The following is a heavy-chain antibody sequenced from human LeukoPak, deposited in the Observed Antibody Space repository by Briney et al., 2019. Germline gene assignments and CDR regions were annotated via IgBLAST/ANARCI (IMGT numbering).Heavy chain of an antibody. D-gene: IGHD3-22*01. J-gene: IGHJ3*01. CDR1: GGTFTYYA. Sequence: SVKVSCKTSGGTFTYYAYGWVRQAPGRGLEWMGDITPTFASTNFAQRFLGRLTFTADESSSTVYMELNSLRSEDTAIYYCARGDFFDSAAREPFDVWGQGTLVIVSS. V-gene: IGHV1-69*13. CDR2: ITPTFAST. CDR3: ARGDFFDSAAREPFDV.